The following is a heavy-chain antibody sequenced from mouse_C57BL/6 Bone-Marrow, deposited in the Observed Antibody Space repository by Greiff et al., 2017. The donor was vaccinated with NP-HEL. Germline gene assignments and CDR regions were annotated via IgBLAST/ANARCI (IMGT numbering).Heavy chain of an antibody. V-gene: IGHV1-55*01. CDR1: GYTFTSYW. CDR3: ARPRYNGYPWFAY. Sequence: QVQLQQPGAELVKPGASVKMSCKASGYTFTSYWITWVKQRPGQGLEWIGDIYPGSGSTNYNEKFKSKATLTVDTSSSTAYIQLSSLTSDDSAVYYGARPRYNGYPWFAYWDQGTLVTVSA. CDR2: IYPGSGST. D-gene: IGHD2-3*01. J-gene: IGHJ3*01.